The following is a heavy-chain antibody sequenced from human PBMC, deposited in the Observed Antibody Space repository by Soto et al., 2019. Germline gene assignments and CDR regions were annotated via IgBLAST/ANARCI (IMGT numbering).Heavy chain of an antibody. CDR3: ARDSPTWRSTHMTTVAKGAFDI. J-gene: IGHJ3*02. Sequence: GASVKVSCKASGGTFSSYAISWVRQAPGQGLEWMGGIIPIFGTANYAQKFQGRVTITADKSTSTAYMELSSLRSEDTAVYYCARDSPTWRSTHMTTVAKGAFDIWGQGTMVTVSS. CDR1: GGTFSSYA. CDR2: IIPIFGTA. V-gene: IGHV1-69*06. D-gene: IGHD4-17*01.